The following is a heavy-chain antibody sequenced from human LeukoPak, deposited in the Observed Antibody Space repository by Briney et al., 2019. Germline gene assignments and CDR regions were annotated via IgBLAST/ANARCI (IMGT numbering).Heavy chain of an antibody. D-gene: IGHD6-13*01. J-gene: IGHJ6*02. V-gene: IGHV1-8*01. CDR2: MNPNSGNT. Sequence: ASVKVSCKASGYTFTSYDINWVRQATGQGLEWMGWMNPNSGNTGYAQKFQGRVTMTRNTSISTAYMELSSLRSEDTAVYYCARGGGSGWLRLRGPYYYGMDVWGQGTTVTVSS. CDR3: ARGGGSGWLRLRGPYYYGMDV. CDR1: GYTFTSYD.